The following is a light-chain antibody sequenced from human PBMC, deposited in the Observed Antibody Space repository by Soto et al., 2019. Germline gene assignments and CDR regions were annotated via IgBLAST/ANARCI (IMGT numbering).Light chain of an antibody. CDR1: SSDVGSYNL. Sequence: QSALTQPASVSGSPGQSITISCTGTSSDVGSYNLVSWYQQYPGKAPKLFIYEGNKRPSGVSNLFSGSKSGNTASLTISGLQPEDEAHYYCSSYAGGTTFVLFGGGTKLTVL. CDR3: SSYAGGTTFVL. CDR2: EGN. J-gene: IGLJ2*01. V-gene: IGLV2-23*03.